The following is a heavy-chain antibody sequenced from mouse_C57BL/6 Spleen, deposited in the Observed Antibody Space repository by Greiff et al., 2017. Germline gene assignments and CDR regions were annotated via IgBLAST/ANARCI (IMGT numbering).Heavy chain of an antibody. J-gene: IGHJ2*01. Sequence: QVQLQQPGAELVKPGASVKLSCKASGYTFTSYWMHWVKQRPGQGLEWIGMIHPNSGSTNYNEKFKSKATLTVDKSSSTAYMQLSSLTSEDSAVYYCAREGFCYGYSYFDYWGQGTTLTVSS. D-gene: IGHD2-2*01. CDR2: IHPNSGST. CDR1: GYTFTSYW. CDR3: AREGFCYGYSYFDY. V-gene: IGHV1-64*01.